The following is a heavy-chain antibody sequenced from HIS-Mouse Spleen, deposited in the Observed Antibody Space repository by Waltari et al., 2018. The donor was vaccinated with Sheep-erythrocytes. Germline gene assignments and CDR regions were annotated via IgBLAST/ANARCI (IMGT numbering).Heavy chain of an antibody. CDR2: INHSGST. CDR3: ARGGRRTGFDY. D-gene: IGHD2-8*02. V-gene: IGHV4-34*01. Sequence: QVQLQQWGAGLLKPSETLSLTCAVYGGSFSGYYWSWIRQPPGKGLEWIGEINHSGSTNYTPSLRSRVTISVDTSKNQFSLKLSSVTAADTAVYYCARGGRRTGFDYWGQGTLVTVSS. CDR1: GGSFSGYY. J-gene: IGHJ4*02.